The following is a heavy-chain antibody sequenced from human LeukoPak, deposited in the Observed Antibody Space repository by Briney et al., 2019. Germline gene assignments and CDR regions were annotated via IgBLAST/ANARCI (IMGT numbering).Heavy chain of an antibody. CDR2: ISRCGDSI. Sequence: FSAASGFTFSSYTMNWVRLAPGKGLEWLSSISRCGDSIFYADSVKGRFTISRDNDKTTLYLQMNSLRAEDTAVYYCASELYFWGQGTLVTVSS. CDR1: GFTFSSYT. D-gene: IGHD3-10*01. V-gene: IGHV3-21*01. J-gene: IGHJ4*02. CDR3: ASELYF.